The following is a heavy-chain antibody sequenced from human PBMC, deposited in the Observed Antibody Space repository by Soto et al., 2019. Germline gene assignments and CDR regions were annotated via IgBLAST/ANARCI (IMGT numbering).Heavy chain of an antibody. CDR2: ISSSSSYI. J-gene: IGHJ6*03. V-gene: IGHV3-21*01. D-gene: IGHD4-17*01. CDR1: GFTFSSYS. Sequence: GGSLRLSCAASGFTFSSYSMNWVRQAPGKGLEWVSSISSSSSYIYYADSVKGRFTISRDNAKNSLYLQMNSLRAEDTAVYYCARADYGDGGDADYYYYMDVWGKGTTVTVSS. CDR3: ARADYGDGGDADYYYYMDV.